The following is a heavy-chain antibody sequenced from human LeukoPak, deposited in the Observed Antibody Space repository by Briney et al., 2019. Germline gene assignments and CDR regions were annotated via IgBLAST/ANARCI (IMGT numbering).Heavy chain of an antibody. CDR3: ARYRVYYDSSGYHHDAFDI. CDR2: IYYSGST. D-gene: IGHD3-22*01. V-gene: IGHV4-59*08. J-gene: IGHJ3*02. Sequence: SETLSLTCTVSGGSISSYYWSWIRQPPGKGLEWIGYIYYSGSTNYNPSLKSRVTISVDTSKNQFSLKLSSVTAADTAVYYCARYRVYYDSSGYHHDAFDIWGQGTMVTVSS. CDR1: GGSISSYY.